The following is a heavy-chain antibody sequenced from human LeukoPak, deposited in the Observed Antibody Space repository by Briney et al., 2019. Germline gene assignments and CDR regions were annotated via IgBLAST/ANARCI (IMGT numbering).Heavy chain of an antibody. CDR1: GDSFTSEY. J-gene: IGHJ4*02. V-gene: IGHV5-51*07. Sequence: GESLKISGKVSGDSFTSEYFGGLHKMPGTGLEWMGIIYPGDSDTRYSPSFQGQVSISADKSISTGYLQWSSLKASDTAMYYCVRVFYATYYPGQGTLVTVSS. D-gene: IGHD2/OR15-2a*01. CDR3: VRVFYATYY. CDR2: IYPGDSDT.